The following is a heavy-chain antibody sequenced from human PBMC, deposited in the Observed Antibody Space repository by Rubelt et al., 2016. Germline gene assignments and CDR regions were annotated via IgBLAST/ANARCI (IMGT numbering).Heavy chain of an antibody. CDR1: SSYG. V-gene: IGHV3-23*01. CDR3: AKTLLVVAFSFDY. D-gene: IGHD5-12*01. J-gene: IGHJ4*02. Sequence: SSYGMHWVRQAPGKGLEWVSGIRGSGGSAYYADSVKGRFTISRDNSKNTLYLQMNSLRAEDTAVYYCAKTLLVVAFSFDYWGQGTPVTVSS. CDR2: IRGSGGSA.